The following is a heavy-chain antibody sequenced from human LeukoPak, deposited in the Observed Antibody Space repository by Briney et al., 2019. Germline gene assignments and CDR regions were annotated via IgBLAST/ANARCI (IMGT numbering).Heavy chain of an antibody. J-gene: IGHJ4*02. V-gene: IGHV4-38-2*01. D-gene: IGHD6-13*01. CDR2: IYHSGST. CDR1: GYSISSGYY. CDR3: ARLDSSSWSNVGWDY. Sequence: PSETLSLTCAVSGYSISSGYYWGWIRQPPGKGLEGMGSIYHSGSTYYNPSLKSRVTISVDTSKNQFSLKLSSVTAADTAVYYCARLDSSSWSNVGWDYWGQGTLVTVSS.